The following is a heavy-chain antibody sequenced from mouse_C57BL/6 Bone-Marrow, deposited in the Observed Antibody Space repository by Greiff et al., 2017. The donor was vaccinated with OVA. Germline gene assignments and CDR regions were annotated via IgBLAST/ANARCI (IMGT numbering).Heavy chain of an antibody. V-gene: IGHV1-15*01. CDR2: IDPETGGT. CDR3: TLITTVVTYYFDD. CDR1: GYTFTDYE. Sequence: QVQLQQSGAELVRPGASVTLSCKASGYTFTDYEMHWVKQTPVHGLEWIGAIDPETGGTAYNQKFKGKAILTADKSSSTAYMVLRSLTSEDSAVYYCTLITTVVTYYFDDWGQGTTLTVSS. D-gene: IGHD1-1*01. J-gene: IGHJ2*01.